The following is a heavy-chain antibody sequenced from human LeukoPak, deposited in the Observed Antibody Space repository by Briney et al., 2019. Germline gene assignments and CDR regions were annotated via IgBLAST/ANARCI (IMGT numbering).Heavy chain of an antibody. J-gene: IGHJ6*02. Sequence: SETLSLTCAVYGGSFSGYYWSWIRQPPGKGLEWIGEINHSGSTNYNPSLKSRVTISVDTSKNQFSLKLGSVTAADTAVYYCASSYYYGSGPMDVWGQGTTVTVSS. CDR2: INHSGST. CDR1: GGSFSGYY. V-gene: IGHV4-34*01. CDR3: ASSYYYGSGPMDV. D-gene: IGHD3-10*01.